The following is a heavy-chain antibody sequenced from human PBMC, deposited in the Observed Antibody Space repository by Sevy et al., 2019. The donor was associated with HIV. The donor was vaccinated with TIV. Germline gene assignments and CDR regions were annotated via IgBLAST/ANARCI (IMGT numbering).Heavy chain of an antibody. Sequence: GGSLRLSCAASGFTFSSYWMHWVRQAPGKGQVWVSRIKTDGSDTSYADSVKGRFTISRDNTKNTLYLQMNSLRAEDTAVYYCARRPTDQSGSYWFDPWGQGTLVTVSS. D-gene: IGHD1-26*01. CDR2: IKTDGSDT. CDR3: ARRPTDQSGSYWFDP. J-gene: IGHJ5*02. CDR1: GFTFSSYW. V-gene: IGHV3-74*01.